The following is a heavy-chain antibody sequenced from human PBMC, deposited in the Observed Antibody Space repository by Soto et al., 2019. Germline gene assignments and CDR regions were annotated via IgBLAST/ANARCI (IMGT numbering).Heavy chain of an antibody. CDR2: ISSSSSTI. CDR1: GFTFSSYS. V-gene: IGHV3-48*02. CDR3: ARWQASYYYYGMDV. Sequence: GGSLRLSCAASGFTFSSYSMNWVRQAPGKGLEWVSYISSSSSTIYYADSVKGRFTISRDNAKNSLYLQMNSLRDEDTAVYYCARWQASYYYYGMDVWGQGTTVTVSS. J-gene: IGHJ6*02.